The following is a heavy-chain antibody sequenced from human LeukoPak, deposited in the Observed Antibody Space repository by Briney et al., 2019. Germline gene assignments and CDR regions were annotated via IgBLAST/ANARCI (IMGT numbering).Heavy chain of an antibody. D-gene: IGHD6-19*01. J-gene: IGHJ4*02. CDR2: IRSSGGST. CDR1: GFTFSSYA. V-gene: IGHV3-23*01. Sequence: PGRSLRLSCAVSGFTFSSYAMSWVRQAPGKGLEWVSAIRSSGGSTYYAHSGKGRFTISRDNSKNTLYLQMNSLRAEDTAVYYCAKGHIAVAGTFAYWGQGTLVTASS. CDR3: AKGHIAVAGTFAY.